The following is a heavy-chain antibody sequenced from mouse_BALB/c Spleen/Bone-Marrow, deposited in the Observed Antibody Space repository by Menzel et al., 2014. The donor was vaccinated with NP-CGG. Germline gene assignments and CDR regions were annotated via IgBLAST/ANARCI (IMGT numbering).Heavy chain of an antibody. V-gene: IGHV14-3*02. Sequence: EVKLMESGAKLVKPGASVKLSCTASGFNIKDTYMHWVKQRPEQGLEWIGRIDPANGNTKYDPKFQGKATITADTSSNTAYLQLSSLTSEDTAVYYCARVKLWSYAMDYWGQGTSVTVSS. D-gene: IGHD1-1*02. CDR1: GFNIKDTY. J-gene: IGHJ4*01. CDR3: ARVKLWSYAMDY. CDR2: IDPANGNT.